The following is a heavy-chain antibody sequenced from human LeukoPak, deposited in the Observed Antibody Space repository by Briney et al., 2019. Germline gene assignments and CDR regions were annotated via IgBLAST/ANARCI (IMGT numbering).Heavy chain of an antibody. D-gene: IGHD2-2*01. CDR1: GFTFSSYA. V-gene: IGHV3-30-3*01. CDR2: ISYDGSNK. J-gene: IGHJ4*02. Sequence: PGRSLRLSCAASGFTFSSYAMHWVRQAPGKGLEWVAVISYDGSNKYYADSVKGRFTISRDNSKNTLYLQMNSLRAEDTAVYYCARVREVVVPAAIDYWGQGTLVTVSS. CDR3: ARVREVVVPAAIDY.